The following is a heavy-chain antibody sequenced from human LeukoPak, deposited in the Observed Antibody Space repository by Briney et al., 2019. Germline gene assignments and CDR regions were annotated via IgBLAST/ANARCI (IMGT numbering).Heavy chain of an antibody. J-gene: IGHJ4*02. CDR3: ARTPVQLWPFPPVY. CDR2: IYYSGST. CDR1: GGSISSGGYY. Sequence: PSQTLSLTCTVSGGSISSGGYYWSWIRQHPGKGLEWIGYIYYSGSTYYNPSLKSRVTISVDTSKNQFSLKLSSVTAADTAVYYCARTPVQLWPFPPVYWGQGTLVTVSS. V-gene: IGHV4-31*03. D-gene: IGHD5-18*01.